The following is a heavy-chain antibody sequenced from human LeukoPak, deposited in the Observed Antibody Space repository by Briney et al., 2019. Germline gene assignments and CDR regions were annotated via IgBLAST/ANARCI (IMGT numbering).Heavy chain of an antibody. CDR1: GFTFDDYA. J-gene: IGHJ4*02. V-gene: IGHV3-9*03. Sequence: GRSLRLSCAASGFTFDDYAMHWVRQAPGKGLEWVSGISWNSGSIGYADSVKGRSTISRDNAKNSLYLQMNSLRAEDMALYYCAKSPYDSSGYLDYWGQGTLVTVSS. CDR2: ISWNSGSI. D-gene: IGHD3-22*01. CDR3: AKSPYDSSGYLDY.